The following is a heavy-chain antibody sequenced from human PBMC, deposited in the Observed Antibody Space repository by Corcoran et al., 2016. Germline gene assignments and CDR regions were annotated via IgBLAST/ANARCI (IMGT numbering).Heavy chain of an antibody. J-gene: IGHJ5*02. CDR2: IFSNDEK. CDR1: GFSLSNARMG. Sequence: QVTLKESGPVLVKPTETLTLTCTVSGFSLSNARMGVSWIRQPPGKALEWLAHIFSNDEKSYSTSLKSSLTISKDTSKSQVVLTMTNMDPVDTATYYCARVRIAVACTFWFDPWGQGTLVTVSS. V-gene: IGHV2-26*01. D-gene: IGHD6-19*01. CDR3: ARVRIAVACTFWFDP.